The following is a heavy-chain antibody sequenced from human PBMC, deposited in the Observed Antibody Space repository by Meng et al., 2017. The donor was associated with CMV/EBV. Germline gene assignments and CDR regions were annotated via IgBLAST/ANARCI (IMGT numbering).Heavy chain of an antibody. Sequence: GGPLRLSCAASGFTFSDYYMSWIRQAPGKGLEWVSYISSSVSTIYYADSVKGRFTISRDNAKNSLYLQMNSLRAEDTAVYYCAKCFQDITIFGVKNYYFDYWGQGTLVTVSS. D-gene: IGHD3-3*01. V-gene: IGHV3-11*01. CDR1: GFTFSDYY. J-gene: IGHJ4*02. CDR3: AKCFQDITIFGVKNYYFDY. CDR2: ISSSVSTI.